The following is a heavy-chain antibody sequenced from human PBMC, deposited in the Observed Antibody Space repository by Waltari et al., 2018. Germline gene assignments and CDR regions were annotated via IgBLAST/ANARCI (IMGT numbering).Heavy chain of an antibody. V-gene: IGHV1-69*05. CDR2: IIPIFGTA. CDR1: GGTFSSYA. CDR3: AREASVYYYDSSGYYRAWFDP. Sequence: QVQLVQSGAEVKKPGSSVKVSCKASGGTFSSYAISWVRQAPGQGLEWMGGIIPIFGTANYAQKVQGRVTITTDESTSTAYMELSSLRSEDTAVYYCAREASVYYYDSSGYYRAWFDPWGQGTLVTVSS. D-gene: IGHD3-22*01. J-gene: IGHJ5*02.